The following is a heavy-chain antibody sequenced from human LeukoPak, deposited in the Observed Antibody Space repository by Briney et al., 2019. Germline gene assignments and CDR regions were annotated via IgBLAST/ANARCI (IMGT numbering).Heavy chain of an antibody. J-gene: IGHJ4*02. CDR3: ARGVYYGSGSYSDY. CDR1: GYTFTGYY. CDR2: INPNSGGT. D-gene: IGHD3-10*01. V-gene: IGHV1-2*02. Sequence: ASVKVSCKDSGYTFTGYYMHWVRQAPGQGLEWMGWINPNSGGTNYAQKFQGRVTMTRDTSISTAYMELSRLRSDDTAVYYCARGVYYGSGSYSDYWGQGTLVTVSS.